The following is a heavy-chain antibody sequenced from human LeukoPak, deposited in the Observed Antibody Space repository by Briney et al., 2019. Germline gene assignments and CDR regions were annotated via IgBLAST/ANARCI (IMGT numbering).Heavy chain of an antibody. CDR2: IYSGGST. V-gene: IGHV3-66*01. Sequence: GGSLRLSCAASGFTVSCNYMSWVRQAPGKGLEWVSVIYSGGSTYYADSVKGRFTISRDNSKNTLYLQMNSLRAEDTAVYYCARGVASSSLPFDYWGQGTLVTVSS. D-gene: IGHD6-6*01. J-gene: IGHJ4*02. CDR3: ARGVASSSLPFDY. CDR1: GFTVSCNY.